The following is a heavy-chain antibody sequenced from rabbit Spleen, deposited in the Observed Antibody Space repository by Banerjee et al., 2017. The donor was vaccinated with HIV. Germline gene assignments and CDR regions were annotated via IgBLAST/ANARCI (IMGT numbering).Heavy chain of an antibody. CDR1: GFSFTNKDV. CDR2: VYVGKGNT. Sequence: QEKLEESGGGLVKPEGSLTLTCTASGFSFTNKDVMCWVRQSPGKGLEWIGVVYVGKGNTEYANSVKGRFTISRDNAQNTVFLQMTSLTAADTATYFCARYGYAGSSYYPLKLWGQGTLVTVS. D-gene: IGHD8-1*01. V-gene: IGHV1S45*01. CDR3: ARYGYAGSSYYPLKL. J-gene: IGHJ3*01.